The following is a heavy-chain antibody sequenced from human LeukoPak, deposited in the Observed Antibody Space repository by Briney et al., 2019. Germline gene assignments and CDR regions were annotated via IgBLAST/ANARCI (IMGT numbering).Heavy chain of an antibody. CDR1: GGSISSYY. CDR3: ARHPHYYDSSGPPFDP. Sequence: SETLSLTCTVSGGSISSYYWSWIRQPPGEGLEWIGYIYYSGSTNYNPSLKSRVTISVDTSKNKFSLKLSSVTAADTAVYYCARHPHYYDSSGPPFDPWGQGTLVTVSS. CDR2: IYYSGST. V-gene: IGHV4-59*08. J-gene: IGHJ5*02. D-gene: IGHD3-22*01.